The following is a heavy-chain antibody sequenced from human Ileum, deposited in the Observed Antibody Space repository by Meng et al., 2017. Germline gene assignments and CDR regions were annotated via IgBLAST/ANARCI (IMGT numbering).Heavy chain of an antibody. CDR3: ARSSTSPASYFLDY. V-gene: IGHV4-61*01. CDR1: CASVRSGSYY. J-gene: IGHJ4*02. CDR2: IYYSGST. Sequence: GRRHELCHLLVRPLETLSLAGIVSCASVRSGSYYWSRSRQHPRKGLEWIVHIYYSGSTNYNPSLTSRVTISVDMSTNQFSPKLNSLTAADTAIYFCARSSTSPASYFLDYWGQGTLVTVSS.